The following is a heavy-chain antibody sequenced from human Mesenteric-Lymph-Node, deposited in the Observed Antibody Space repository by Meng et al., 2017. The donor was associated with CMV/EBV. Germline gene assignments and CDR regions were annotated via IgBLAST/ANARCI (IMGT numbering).Heavy chain of an antibody. V-gene: IGHV1-2*04. Sequence: TGYTFTGYYSHGRRQAPGQGAEWMRWINPNSGGTNHAQKFQGWVTMTRDTSSSAAYRELSSLRSEDTAVYYGARGHRYGSGSSDFDYWGQGTLVTVSS. CDR1: GYTFTGYY. CDR3: ARGHRYGSGSSDFDY. CDR2: INPNSGGT. D-gene: IGHD3-10*01. J-gene: IGHJ4*02.